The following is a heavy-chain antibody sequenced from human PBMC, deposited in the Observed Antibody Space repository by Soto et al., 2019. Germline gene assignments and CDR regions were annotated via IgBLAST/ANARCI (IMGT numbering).Heavy chain of an antibody. V-gene: IGHV1-69*13. CDR3: ASGILTGYYPHYYYYGMDV. D-gene: IGHD3-9*01. CDR2: IIPIFGTA. Sequence: SVKVSCKASGGTFSIYAISWVLQAPGQGLEWMGGIIPIFGTANYAQKFQGRVTITADESTSTAYMELSSLRSEDTAVYYCASGILTGYYPHYYYYGMDVWGQGTTVTVS. CDR1: GGTFSIYA. J-gene: IGHJ6*02.